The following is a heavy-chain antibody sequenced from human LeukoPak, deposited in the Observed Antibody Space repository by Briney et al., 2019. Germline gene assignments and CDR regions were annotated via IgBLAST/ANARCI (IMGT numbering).Heavy chain of an antibody. V-gene: IGHV1-18*01. CDR1: GYTFTNFG. J-gene: IGHJ4*02. Sequence: GASVKVSCKASGYTFTNFGVSWVRQAPGQGLEWMGWISAYNGYTYYAQKLQGRVTMTTDTSTSTAYMELRSLRSDDTAVYFCARDFRLRWTLRSRGIPDYWGQGTLVTVSS. D-gene: IGHD5-12*01. CDR2: ISAYNGYT. CDR3: ARDFRLRWTLRSRGIPDY.